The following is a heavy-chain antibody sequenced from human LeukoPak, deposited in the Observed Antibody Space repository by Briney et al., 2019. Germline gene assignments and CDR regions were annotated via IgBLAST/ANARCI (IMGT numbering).Heavy chain of an antibody. CDR3: AKRDRMYTSGSYYFDY. D-gene: IGHD6-19*01. CDR1: GFTFSNYG. Sequence: GGSLRLSCAASGFTFSNYGMHWVRQAPGKGLEWVTFIRYDGSNKYYADSVKGRFTISRDNSKNTLYLQMNCLRAEDTAVYYCAKRDRMYTSGSYYFDYWGQGTLVTVSS. CDR2: IRYDGSNK. J-gene: IGHJ4*02. V-gene: IGHV3-30*02.